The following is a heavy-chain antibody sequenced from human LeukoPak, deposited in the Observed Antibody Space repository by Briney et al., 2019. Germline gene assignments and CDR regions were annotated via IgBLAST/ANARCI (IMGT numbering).Heavy chain of an antibody. CDR2: INHSGST. V-gene: IGHV4-34*01. Sequence: SETLSLTCAVYGGSFSGYYWGWIRQPPGKGLEGIGEINHSGSTNYNPPPKSRVTISVDTSKTQFSLKLSSVTAADTAVYYCARGMRYCSSTSCYLRRDDAFDIWGQGTMVTVSS. CDR1: GGSFSGYY. J-gene: IGHJ3*02. D-gene: IGHD2-2*01. CDR3: ARGMRYCSSTSCYLRRDDAFDI.